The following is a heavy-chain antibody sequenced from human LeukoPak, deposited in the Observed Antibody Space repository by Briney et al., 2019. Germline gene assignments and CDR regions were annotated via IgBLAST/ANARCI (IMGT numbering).Heavy chain of an antibody. V-gene: IGHV1-2*06. CDR3: ARRGLVSSGRGVWYFDY. D-gene: IGHD6-19*01. CDR2: INPNSGGT. J-gene: IGHJ4*02. CDR1: GYTFTGYY. Sequence: ASVKVSCKASGYTFTGYYMHWVRQAPGQGLEWMGRINPNSGGTNYAQKFQGRVTMTRDTSISTAYMELSRLRSDDTAVYYCARRGLVSSGRGVWYFDYWGQGTLVTVSS.